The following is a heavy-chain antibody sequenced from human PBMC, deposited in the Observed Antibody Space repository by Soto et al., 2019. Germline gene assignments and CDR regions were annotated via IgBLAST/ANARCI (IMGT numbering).Heavy chain of an antibody. CDR2: IYHSGST. CDR3: ARRYGGNFDY. J-gene: IGHJ4*02. Sequence: SETLSLTCAVSGGSISSGGYSWNWIRQPPGKGLEWIGYIYHSGSTYYNPSLKSRVTISVDTSKNQFSLKLSSVTAADTAVYYCARRYGGNFDYWGQGTLVTVSS. CDR1: GGSISSGGYS. D-gene: IGHD3-16*01. V-gene: IGHV4-30-2*02.